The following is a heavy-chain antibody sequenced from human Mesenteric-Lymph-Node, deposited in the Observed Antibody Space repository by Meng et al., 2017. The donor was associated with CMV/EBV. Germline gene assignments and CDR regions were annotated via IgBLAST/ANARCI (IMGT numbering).Heavy chain of an antibody. CDR3: ARWVVDDVSDHYFDY. J-gene: IGHJ4*02. D-gene: IGHD2-8*01. CDR1: GGSISSSSYY. Sequence: SETLSLTCTVSGGSISSSSYYWGWIRQPPGKGLEWIGSIYYSGRTYYNPSLKSRVTISVDTSKNQFSLKLSSVTAADTAVYYCARWVVDDVSDHYFDYWGQGTLVTVSS. V-gene: IGHV4-39*07. CDR2: IYYSGRT.